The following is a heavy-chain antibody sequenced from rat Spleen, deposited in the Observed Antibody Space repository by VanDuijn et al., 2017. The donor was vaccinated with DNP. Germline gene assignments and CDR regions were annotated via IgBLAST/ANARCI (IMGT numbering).Heavy chain of an antibody. D-gene: IGHD1-4*01. CDR3: ASGVSSSDGYNSCGYVDF. Sequence: EVRLQESGPGLVQPSQSLSLTCSVTGYSITSNYWAWIRKFPGNKMEWIGYINYSGSTGYNPSLKSRISITRDTSKNQFFLQLNSVTTEDTATYYCASGVSSSDGYNSCGYVDFWGPGTMVTVSS. CDR1: GYSITSNY. V-gene: IGHV3-1*01. CDR2: INYSGST. J-gene: IGHJ1*01.